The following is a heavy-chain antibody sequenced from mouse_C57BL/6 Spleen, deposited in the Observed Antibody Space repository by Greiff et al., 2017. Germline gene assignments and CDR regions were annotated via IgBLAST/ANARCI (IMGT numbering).Heavy chain of an antibody. Sequence: VKLQQPGAELVKPGASVKMSCKASGYTFTSYWITWVKQRPGQGLEWIGDIYPGSGSTNYNEKFKSKATLTVDTSSSTAYMQLSSLTSEDSAVYYCARLRGDYWYFDVWGTGTTVTVSS. CDR1: GYTFTSYW. CDR3: ARLRGDYWYFDV. D-gene: IGHD1-1*01. CDR2: IYPGSGST. J-gene: IGHJ1*03. V-gene: IGHV1-55*01.